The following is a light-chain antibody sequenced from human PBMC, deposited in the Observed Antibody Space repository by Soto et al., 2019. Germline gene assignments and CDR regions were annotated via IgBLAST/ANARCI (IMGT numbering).Light chain of an antibody. J-gene: IGKJ4*01. CDR2: GAS. V-gene: IGKV3-15*01. Sequence: EIVLTQSPGTMSFSPWERARLSCRHTQSVNNDYLAWYQQRPGLAPRLLIFGASGRATGIPARFSGSGFGTDFTTPISSLQSEDFEVYYCQQHNNWPLTVGGGTQVEIK. CDR1: QSVNND. CDR3: QQHNNWPLT.